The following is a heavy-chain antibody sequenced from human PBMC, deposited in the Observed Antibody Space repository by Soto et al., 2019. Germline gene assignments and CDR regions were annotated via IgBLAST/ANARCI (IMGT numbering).Heavy chain of an antibody. CDR2: IYHSGTT. J-gene: IGHJ5*02. Sequence: SETLSLTCAVSGGSITSGGHSWSWILHPPGKGLEWIGYIYHSGTTFYSPSLKSRVTISVDRSKNQFSLKLSSVTAADTAVYYCARGLLSGDWFDHWGQGTMVTVSS. CDR1: GGSITSGGHS. V-gene: IGHV4-30-2*01. D-gene: IGHD1-26*01. CDR3: ARGLLSGDWFDH.